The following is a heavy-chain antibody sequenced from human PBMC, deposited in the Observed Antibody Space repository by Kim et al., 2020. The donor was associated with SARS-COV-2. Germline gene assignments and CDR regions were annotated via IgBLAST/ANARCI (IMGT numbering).Heavy chain of an antibody. V-gene: IGHV1-18*01. CDR3: ARRGPGYSSSWSAGFDP. CDR2: ISAYNGNT. Sequence: ASVKVSCKASGYTFTSYGISWVRQAPGQGLEWMGWISAYNGNTNYAQKLQGRVTMTTDTSTSTAYMELRSLRSDDTAAYYCARRGPGYSSSWSAGFDPWGQGTLVTVSS. J-gene: IGHJ5*02. CDR1: GYTFTSYG. D-gene: IGHD6-13*01.